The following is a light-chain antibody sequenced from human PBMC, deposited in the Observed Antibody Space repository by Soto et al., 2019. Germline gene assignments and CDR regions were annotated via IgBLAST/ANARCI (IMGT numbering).Light chain of an antibody. Sequence: DIQMTQSPSSLSASLGDRVTITCRASQSISSISSYLNWYQQKPGKAPKLLIYAASSLQSGVPSRFSGSGSRTDFTLTISSLQPEDFATYYCQQSFSTPLAFGQGTKVEIK. CDR3: QQSFSTPLA. CDR2: AAS. V-gene: IGKV1-39*01. CDR1: QSISSISSY. J-gene: IGKJ1*01.